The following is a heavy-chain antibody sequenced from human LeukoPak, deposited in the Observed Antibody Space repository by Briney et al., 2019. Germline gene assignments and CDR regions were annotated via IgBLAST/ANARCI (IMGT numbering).Heavy chain of an antibody. J-gene: IGHJ6*02. V-gene: IGHV1-18*01. CDR3: ARDASPPDYVPPYYYGMDV. CDR2: ISAYNGKT. Sequence: ASVKVSCKASGYTFTNYGISWVRQAPGQGPEWMGWISAYNGKTNYAQKVRGRVTMTTDTSTSTAYMELRSLRSDDTAVYYCARDASPPDYVPPYYYGMDVWGQGTTVTVSS. D-gene: IGHD4-17*01. CDR1: GYTFTNYG.